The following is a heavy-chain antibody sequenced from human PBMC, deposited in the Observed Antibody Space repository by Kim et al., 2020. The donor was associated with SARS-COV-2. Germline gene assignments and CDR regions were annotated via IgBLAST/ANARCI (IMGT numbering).Heavy chain of an antibody. CDR3: AIVMAALTWGMDV. Sequence: NYAQKLQGRVTMTTDTSTSTAYMELRSLRSDDTAVYYCAIVMAALTWGMDVWGQGTTVTVSS. J-gene: IGHJ6*02. V-gene: IGHV1-18*01. D-gene: IGHD6-6*01.